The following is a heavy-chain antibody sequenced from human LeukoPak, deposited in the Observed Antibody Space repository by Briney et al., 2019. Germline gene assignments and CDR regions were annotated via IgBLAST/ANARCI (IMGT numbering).Heavy chain of an antibody. Sequence: GGTLRLSCAASRFAFSGYGMTWVRQAPGKGLEWVSTITPSGATTYYADSVKGRFTISRDNTKNTLYLQMNSLRAEDTAVYYCAKDGYYDSSAYYYVRYFDLWGRGTLVTVSS. D-gene: IGHD3-22*01. CDR3: AKDGYYDSSAYYYVRYFDL. J-gene: IGHJ2*01. V-gene: IGHV3-23*01. CDR1: RFAFSGYG. CDR2: ITPSGATT.